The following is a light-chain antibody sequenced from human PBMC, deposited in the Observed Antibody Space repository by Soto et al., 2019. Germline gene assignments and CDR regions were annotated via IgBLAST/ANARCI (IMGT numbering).Light chain of an antibody. CDR2: EVS. CDR1: SSDIGGYNY. Sequence: HSVLTQPPSASGSPGQSVTISCTGTSSDIGGYNYVSWYQQHPGKAPKLIIDEVSKRTSGVPDRFSGSKSGNTASLTVSGRQAEDEADYYCSSYAGSNNLVFAGGTKVTVL. V-gene: IGLV2-8*01. J-gene: IGLJ3*02. CDR3: SSYAGSNNLV.